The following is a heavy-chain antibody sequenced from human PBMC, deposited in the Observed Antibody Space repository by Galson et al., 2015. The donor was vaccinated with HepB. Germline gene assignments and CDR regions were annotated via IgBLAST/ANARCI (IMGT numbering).Heavy chain of an antibody. D-gene: IGHD1-26*01. CDR1: GFNFSSYD. Sequence: SLRLACAASGFNFSSYDMHWVRQAPGKGLEWVAVIWSDGSIKYYVDSVKGRFTISRDNPKNTLYLQMNSLRVEDTAVYYCARDFSPGGSLRFRGQGTLVTVSS. J-gene: IGHJ4*02. CDR3: ARDFSPGGSLRF. CDR2: IWSDGSIK. V-gene: IGHV3-33*01.